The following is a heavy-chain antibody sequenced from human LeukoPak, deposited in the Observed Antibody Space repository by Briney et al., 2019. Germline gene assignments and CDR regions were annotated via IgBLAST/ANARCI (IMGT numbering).Heavy chain of an antibody. CDR1: GYSFTSYW. V-gene: IGHV5-10-1*01. J-gene: IGHJ4*02. Sequence: GESLRISCTGSGYSFTSYWISWVRQMPGKGLEWMGRIDPSDSYTNYSPSFQGHVTISADKSISTAYLQWSNLKASDTAMYYCARHEVGYYYGSGSYYRSYYLDYWGQGTLVTVSS. D-gene: IGHD3-10*01. CDR2: IDPSDSYT. CDR3: ARHEVGYYYGSGSYYRSYYLDY.